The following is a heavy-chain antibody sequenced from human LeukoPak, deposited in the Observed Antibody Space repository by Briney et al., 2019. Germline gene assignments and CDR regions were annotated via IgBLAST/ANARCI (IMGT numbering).Heavy chain of an antibody. CDR3: ASQDFWSGYHDY. J-gene: IGHJ4*02. V-gene: IGHV3-66*02. CDR2: IYSGGGT. Sequence: GGSLRLSCAASGFTVSSNYMSWVRQAPGKGLEWVSVIYSGGGTYYADSVKGRFTISRDNSKNTLYLQMNSLRAEDTAVYYCASQDFWSGYHDYWGQGTLVTVSS. CDR1: GFTVSSNY. D-gene: IGHD3-3*01.